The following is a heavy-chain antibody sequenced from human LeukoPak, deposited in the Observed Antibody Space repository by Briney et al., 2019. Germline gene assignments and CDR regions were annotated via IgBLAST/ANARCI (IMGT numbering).Heavy chain of an antibody. CDR3: ARPQIVVGYFDY. Sequence: GGSLRLSCAASGFTFSSYEMNWVRQAPGKGLEWVSYISSSGSTIYYADSVKGRLTISRDNAKNSLYLQMNSLRAEDTAVYCCARPQIVVGYFDYWGQGTLVTVSS. D-gene: IGHD3-22*01. J-gene: IGHJ4*02. CDR1: GFTFSSYE. CDR2: ISSSGSTI. V-gene: IGHV3-48*03.